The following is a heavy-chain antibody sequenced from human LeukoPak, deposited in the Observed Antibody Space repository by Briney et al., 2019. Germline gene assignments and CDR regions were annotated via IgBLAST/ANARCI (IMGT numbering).Heavy chain of an antibody. V-gene: IGHV3-30*18. CDR3: AKAPNYDFWSGYFQYYYYYGMDV. CDR2: ISYDGSNK. CDR1: GFTFSSYG. Sequence: GGSLRLSCAASGFTFSSYGMHWVRQAPGKGLEWVAVISYDGSNKYYADSVKGRFAISRDNSKNTLYLQMNSLRAEDTAVYYCAKAPNYDFWSGYFQYYYYYGMDVWGQGTTVTVSS. D-gene: IGHD3-3*01. J-gene: IGHJ6*02.